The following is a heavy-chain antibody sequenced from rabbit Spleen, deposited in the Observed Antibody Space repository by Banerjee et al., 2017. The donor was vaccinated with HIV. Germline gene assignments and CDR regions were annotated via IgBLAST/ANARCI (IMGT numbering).Heavy chain of an antibody. Sequence: QQLVESGGGLVKPGASLTLTCKASGFSFSGDSYMCWVRQAPGKGLEWIACIDAGSSGFTYFASWAKGRFTISKTSSTTVTLQMTSLTAADTATYFCARDTSSSFSSYGMDLWGPGTLVTVS. CDR1: GFSFSGDSY. D-gene: IGHD1-1*01. CDR3: ARDTSSSFSSYGMDL. J-gene: IGHJ6*01. V-gene: IGHV1S40*01. CDR2: IDAGSSGFT.